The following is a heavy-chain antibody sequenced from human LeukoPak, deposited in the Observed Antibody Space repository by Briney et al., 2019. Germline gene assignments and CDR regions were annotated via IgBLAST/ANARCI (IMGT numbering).Heavy chain of an antibody. CDR2: INAGNGNT. Sequence: GASVKVSCKASGYTFTSYPMHWVRQAPGQRLEWMGWINAGNGNTKYSQKFQGRVTITRDTSASTAYMDLSSLRSGDTAVYYCARDSSNPYNWFDPWGQGTLVTVSS. CDR1: GYTFTSYP. D-gene: IGHD6-13*01. CDR3: ARDSSNPYNWFDP. J-gene: IGHJ5*02. V-gene: IGHV1-3*01.